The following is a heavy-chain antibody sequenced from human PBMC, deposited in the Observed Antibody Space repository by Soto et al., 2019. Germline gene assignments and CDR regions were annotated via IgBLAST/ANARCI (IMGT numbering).Heavy chain of an antibody. CDR1: GFTSSSYG. CDR2: IRGGGGST. J-gene: IGHJ6*02. D-gene: IGHD1-26*01. Sequence: EGQLLESGGGLVQPGGSLRVSCAASGFTSSSYGMNWVRQAPGKGLEWVSAIRGGGGSTYYADSVKGRVTISRDNSKNTPYLQMNSLRAEDTAVYYCAKVSLGALTFTDYYYYGLDVWGQGTTVTVSS. V-gene: IGHV3-23*01. CDR3: AKVSLGALTFTDYYYYGLDV.